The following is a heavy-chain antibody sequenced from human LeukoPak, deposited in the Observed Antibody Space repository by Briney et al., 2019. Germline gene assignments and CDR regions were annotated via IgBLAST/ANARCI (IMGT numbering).Heavy chain of an antibody. D-gene: IGHD3-22*01. Sequence: PGGSLRLSCAASGFTFSSYWMHWVRQAPGKGLEWVSYISDSGSSKYYADSVKGRFTISKDNAKNSMYLQMNSLRAEDTAVYYCVREGYYDSSGYLGVFDYWGQGTLVTVSS. CDR3: VREGYYDSSGYLGVFDY. CDR2: ISDSGSSK. V-gene: IGHV3-48*04. J-gene: IGHJ4*02. CDR1: GFTFSSYW.